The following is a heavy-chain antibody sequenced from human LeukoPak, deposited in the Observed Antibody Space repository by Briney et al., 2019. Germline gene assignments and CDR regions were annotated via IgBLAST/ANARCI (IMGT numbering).Heavy chain of an antibody. Sequence: SETLSLTCAVYGGSFSGYYWSWIRQPPGKGLEWIGEINHSGSTNYNPSLKSRVTISVDTSRNQFSLKLSSVTAADTAVYYCARHVRGGSYFNYWGQGTLVTVSS. CDR3: ARHVRGGSYFNY. CDR1: GGSFSGYY. CDR2: INHSGST. J-gene: IGHJ4*02. V-gene: IGHV4-34*01. D-gene: IGHD3-16*01.